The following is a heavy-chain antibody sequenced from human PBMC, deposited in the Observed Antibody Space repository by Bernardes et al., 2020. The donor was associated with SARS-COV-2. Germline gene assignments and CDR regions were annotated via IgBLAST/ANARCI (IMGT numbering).Heavy chain of an antibody. V-gene: IGHV4-39*07. CDR2: IYYSGST. CDR3: FSSGSRLAPTYYYYYYMDV. J-gene: IGHJ6*03. Sequence: SETLSLTCTVSGGSISSSSYYWGWIRQPPGKGLEWIGSIYYSGSTYYNPSLKSRVTISVDTSKNQFSLKLSSVTAADTAVYYCFSSGSRLAPTYYYYYYMDVWGKGTTVTVSS. CDR1: GGSISSSSYY. D-gene: IGHD3-10*01.